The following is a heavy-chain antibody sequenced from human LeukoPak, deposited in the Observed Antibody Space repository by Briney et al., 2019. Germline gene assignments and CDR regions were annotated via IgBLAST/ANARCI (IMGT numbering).Heavy chain of an antibody. CDR3: ARSWGPDAFDI. CDR2: MNPNSGNT. D-gene: IGHD7-27*01. Sequence: ASVKVSCKASGYIFTNHYMHWVRQATGQGLEGMGWMNPNSGNTGYAQKFQGRVTITRNTSISTAYMELSSLRSEDTAVYYCARSWGPDAFDIWGQGTMVTVSS. J-gene: IGHJ3*02. CDR1: GYIFTNHY. V-gene: IGHV1-8*03.